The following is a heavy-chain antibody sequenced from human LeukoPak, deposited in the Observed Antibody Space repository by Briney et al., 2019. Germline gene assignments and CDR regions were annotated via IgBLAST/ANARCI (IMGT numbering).Heavy chain of an antibody. D-gene: IGHD4-17*01. CDR3: ATSSVSYYYF. V-gene: IGHV1-24*01. CDR2: FDPEDIET. CDR1: GDGVSEIA. Sequence: GASVKVSCKFSGDGVSEIAIQWVRQAPGKGLEWMGGFDPEDIETIYAQTFQGRLTMTEDKSTDTTYMEMSSLRPEDTAVYYCATSSVSYYYFWGQGTLVTVSS. J-gene: IGHJ4*02.